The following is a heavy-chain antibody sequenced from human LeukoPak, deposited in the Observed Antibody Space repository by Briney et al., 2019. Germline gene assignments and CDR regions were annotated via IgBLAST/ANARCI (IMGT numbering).Heavy chain of an antibody. CDR2: SHHSGST. CDR3: ARAYRYCSGGSCYVNWFDP. CDR1: GASISSSGYY. V-gene: IGHV4-39*07. D-gene: IGHD2-15*01. Sequence: SETLSLTCTVSGASISSSGYYWGWIRQPPGKGLEWIGSSHHSGSTYYNPSLKSRVTISVDRSKNQFSLKLSSVTAADTAVYYCARAYRYCSGGSCYVNWFDPWGQGTPVTVSS. J-gene: IGHJ5*02.